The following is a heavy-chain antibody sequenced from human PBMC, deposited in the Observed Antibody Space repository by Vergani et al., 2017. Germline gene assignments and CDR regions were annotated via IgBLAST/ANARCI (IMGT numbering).Heavy chain of an antibody. D-gene: IGHD2-8*01. CDR3: AKIRNDDGCTNGVCRMGPFDY. V-gene: IGHV3-9*01. CDR2: ISWNSGSI. Sequence: EVQLVESGGGLVQPGRSLRLSCAASGFTFDDYAMHWVRQDPGKGLEWVSGISWNSGSIGYADSVKGRFTISRDNAKKSLYLQMNSLRAEDTALYSCAKIRNDDGCTNGVCRMGPFDYWGQGNLVTVSS. CDR1: GFTFDDYA. J-gene: IGHJ4*02.